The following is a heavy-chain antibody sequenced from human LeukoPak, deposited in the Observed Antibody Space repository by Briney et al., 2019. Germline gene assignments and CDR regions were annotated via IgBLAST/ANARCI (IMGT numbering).Heavy chain of an antibody. CDR3: AKDSGDTSGNWFDP. Sequence: PGRSLRLSCAVSGFTFSSYAMSWVRQAPGKGLEWVSSISGSGGITYYTDSVKGRFTISRDNSKNTLFLQMNSLRAEDTAVYYCAKDSGDTSGNWFDPWGQGTLVTVSS. V-gene: IGHV3-23*01. D-gene: IGHD6-19*01. CDR2: ISGSGGIT. J-gene: IGHJ5*02. CDR1: GFTFSSYA.